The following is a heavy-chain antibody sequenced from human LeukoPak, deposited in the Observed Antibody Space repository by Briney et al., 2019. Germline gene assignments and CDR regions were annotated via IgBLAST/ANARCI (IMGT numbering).Heavy chain of an antibody. D-gene: IGHD3-3*01. CDR1: GYTFTSYG. CDR3: AIDYDFWSGYRHFDY. V-gene: IGHV1-18*01. Sequence: ASVKVSCKASGYTFTSYGISWVRQAPGQGLEWMGWISAYNGNTNYAQKFQGRVTMTRDTSISTAYMELCRLRSDDTAVYYCAIDYDFWSGYRHFDYWGQGTLVTVSS. CDR2: ISAYNGNT. J-gene: IGHJ4*02.